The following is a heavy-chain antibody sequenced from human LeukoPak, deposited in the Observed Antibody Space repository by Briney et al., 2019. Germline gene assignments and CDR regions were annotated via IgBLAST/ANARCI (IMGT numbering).Heavy chain of an antibody. CDR3: ARPWGYTYGYGY. J-gene: IGHJ4*02. Sequence: PSETLSLTCTVSGGSIRSSFYWGWIRQPPGKGLEWIASISGSISYSGSTYYNPSLKSRVTISVDSSKNQFSLKLNSVTAADTAVYYCARPWGYTYGYGYWGQGILVTVSS. D-gene: IGHD5-18*01. CDR2: ISGSISYSGST. CDR1: GGSIRSSFY. V-gene: IGHV4-39*07.